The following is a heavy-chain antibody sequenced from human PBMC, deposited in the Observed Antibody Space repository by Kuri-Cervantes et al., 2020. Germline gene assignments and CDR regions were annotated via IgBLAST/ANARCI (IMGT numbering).Heavy chain of an antibody. V-gene: IGHV3-13*01. Sequence: GESLKISCAASGFTFSSYDMHWVRQATGKGLEWVSAIGTAGDTYYPGSVKGRFTISRENAKNSLYLQMNSLRAEDTALYYCAKAAGNWYYYYYMDVWGKGTTVTVSS. D-gene: IGHD6-13*01. J-gene: IGHJ6*03. CDR3: AKAAGNWYYYYYMDV. CDR1: GFTFSSYD. CDR2: IGTAGDT.